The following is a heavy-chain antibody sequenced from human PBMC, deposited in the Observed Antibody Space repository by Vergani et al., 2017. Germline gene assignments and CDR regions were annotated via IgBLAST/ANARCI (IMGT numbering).Heavy chain of an antibody. V-gene: IGHV3-23*01. CDR2: IRVSGGST. CDR3: AKAPSITMVRGANGLYFDY. D-gene: IGHD3-10*01. Sequence: EVQLLESGGGLVQPGGSLRLSCAASGFTFSSYAMRWVRQAPGKGLEWVSAIRVSGGSTYYADTVKGRFTISRDNSKNTLYLQMNSLRAEDTAVSYCAKAPSITMVRGANGLYFDYWGQGTLVTVSS. J-gene: IGHJ4*02. CDR1: GFTFSSYA.